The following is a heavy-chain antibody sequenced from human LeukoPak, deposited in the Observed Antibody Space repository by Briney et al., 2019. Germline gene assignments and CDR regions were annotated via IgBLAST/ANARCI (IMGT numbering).Heavy chain of an antibody. CDR2: IYYSRST. Sequence: CXXSGGSITGYYWSWIRQPPGKGLEWIGNIYYSRSTKYNPSLKSRVTISIDTSKNQFSLKLSTVNAADTAVYYCGXXGIXGAXXXXDPWGXXTXVTVSS. CDR3: GXXGIXGAXXXXDP. V-gene: IGHV4-59*01. D-gene: IGHD1-26*01. CDR1: GGSITGYY. J-gene: IGHJ5*02.